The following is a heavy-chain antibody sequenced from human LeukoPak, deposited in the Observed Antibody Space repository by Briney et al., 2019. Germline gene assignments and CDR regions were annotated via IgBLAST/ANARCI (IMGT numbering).Heavy chain of an antibody. CDR1: GYTFNGHY. J-gene: IGHJ3*02. CDR3: AREKWFGESHDAFDI. Sequence: ASVKVSCKASGYTFNGHYIHWVRQSPGQGLEWMGRINPNSGGTNYAQKFQGRVTMTRDTSISTAYMELSRLRSDDTAVYYCAREKWFGESHDAFDIWGQGTMVTVSS. D-gene: IGHD3-10*01. CDR2: INPNSGGT. V-gene: IGHV1-2*06.